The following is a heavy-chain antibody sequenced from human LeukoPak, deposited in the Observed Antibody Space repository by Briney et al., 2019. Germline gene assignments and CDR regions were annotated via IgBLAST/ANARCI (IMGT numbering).Heavy chain of an antibody. V-gene: IGHV1-2*02. CDR2: IYPKSGGT. CDR1: GYTFTGYY. CDR3: ARGRLALPATAFDQ. D-gene: IGHD2-15*01. Sequence: ASVKVSCKTSGYTFTGYYMHWVRQAPGLGLEWIGWIYPKSGGTSYARSFKGRVTMTRDTSISTAYMEVNSLRSEDTAMFFCARGRLALPATAFDQWGQGTLVTVSS. J-gene: IGHJ4*02.